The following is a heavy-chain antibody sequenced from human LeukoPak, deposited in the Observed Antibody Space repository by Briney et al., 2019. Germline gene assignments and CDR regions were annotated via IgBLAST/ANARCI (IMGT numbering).Heavy chain of an antibody. CDR3: TTGVRGD. CDR2: ITSKTDGGTT. D-gene: IGHD3-10*01. J-gene: IGHJ4*02. Sequence: GGSLRLSCAASGFPFTYAWMNWVRQAPGKGLEWVGRITSKTDGGTTDYAAPVKGRFTISRDDSKNMLYLQMNSLKTGDTAVYYCTTGVRGDWGQGTLVTVSS. V-gene: IGHV3-15*01. CDR1: GFPFTYAW.